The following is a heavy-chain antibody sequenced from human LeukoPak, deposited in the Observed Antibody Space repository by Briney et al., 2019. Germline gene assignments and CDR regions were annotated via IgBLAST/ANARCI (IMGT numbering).Heavy chain of an antibody. V-gene: IGHV1-69*13. Sequence: SVKVSCKASGYTFTGYYMHWVRQAPGQGLEWMGGIIPIFGTANYAQKSQGRVTITADESTSTAYMELSSLRSEDTAVYYCARLWFGELNNWFDPWGQGTLVTVSS. CDR1: GYTFTGYY. CDR3: ARLWFGELNNWFDP. J-gene: IGHJ5*02. D-gene: IGHD3-10*01. CDR2: IIPIFGTA.